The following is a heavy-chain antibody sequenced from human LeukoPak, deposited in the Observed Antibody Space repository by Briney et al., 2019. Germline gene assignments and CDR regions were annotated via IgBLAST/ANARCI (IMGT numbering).Heavy chain of an antibody. J-gene: IGHJ4*02. CDR1: GFTFSSYS. Sequence: GGSLRLSCSTSGFTFSSYSINLVRPGPGEGVGWVSSISSSSSYIYYADSVKGRFTISRDNAKNSLYLQMNSLRAEDTAVYYCARDLSGSYYLDYWGQGTLVTVSS. CDR3: ARDLSGSYYLDY. D-gene: IGHD1-26*01. CDR2: ISSSSSYI. V-gene: IGHV3-21*01.